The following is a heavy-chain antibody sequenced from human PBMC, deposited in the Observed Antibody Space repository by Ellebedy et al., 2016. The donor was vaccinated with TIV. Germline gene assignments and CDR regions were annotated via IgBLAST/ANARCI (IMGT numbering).Heavy chain of an antibody. D-gene: IGHD3-3*01. CDR3: AKDIFADFGSGSEYGMDV. CDR1: GFTVSSNY. CDR2: IYSGGDT. Sequence: GGSLRLSCAASGFTVSSNYMTWVRQAPGKGLEWLSIIYSGGDTYYADSVKGRFTISRDNSKNTLHLQMNSLRAEDTALYYCAKDIFADFGSGSEYGMDVWGQGTTVTVSS. V-gene: IGHV3-66*01. J-gene: IGHJ6*02.